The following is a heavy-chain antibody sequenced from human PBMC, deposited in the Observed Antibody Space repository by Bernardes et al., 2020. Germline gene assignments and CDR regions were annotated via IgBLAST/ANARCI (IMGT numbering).Heavy chain of an antibody. Sequence: DIRYNPSLQAQVTISADKSITTAYLQWSSLKASDTDIYYCAAGPLRSYFDSWGQGTLVTVSS. J-gene: IGHJ4*02. CDR2: DI. V-gene: IGHV5-51*01. CDR3: AAGPLRSYFDS.